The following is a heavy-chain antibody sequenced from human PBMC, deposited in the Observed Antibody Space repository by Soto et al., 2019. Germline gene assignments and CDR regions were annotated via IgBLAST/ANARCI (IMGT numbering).Heavy chain of an antibody. CDR3: ARIRGYWYGLDV. Sequence: GGSLRLSCSASGFPLSTYGMTWVRQAPGKGLEWVSAITGTGGNTYYVDSVKGRFTSSRDNSKNMLYLQVNSLRVEDTAVYYCARIRGYWYGLDVWGQGTTVTVSS. V-gene: IGHV3-23*01. J-gene: IGHJ6*02. CDR1: GFPLSTYG. CDR2: ITGTGGNT.